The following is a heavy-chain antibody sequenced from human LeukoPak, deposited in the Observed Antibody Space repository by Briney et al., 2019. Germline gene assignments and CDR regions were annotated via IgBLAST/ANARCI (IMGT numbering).Heavy chain of an antibody. D-gene: IGHD2-2*01. CDR2: ISYDGSNK. CDR1: GFTFSSYA. CDR3: ARECGDIVVVPAATGGAFDI. Sequence: GGSLRLSCAASGFTFSSYAMHWVRQAPGKGLEWVAAISYDGSNKYYADSVKGRFTISRDNSKNTLYLQMNSLRAEDTAVYYCARECGDIVVVPAATGGAFDIWGQGTMVTVSS. J-gene: IGHJ3*02. V-gene: IGHV3-30-3*01.